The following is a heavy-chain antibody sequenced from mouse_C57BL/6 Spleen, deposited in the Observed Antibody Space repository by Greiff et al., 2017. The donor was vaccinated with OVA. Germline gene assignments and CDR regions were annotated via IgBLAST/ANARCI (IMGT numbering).Heavy chain of an antibody. CDR2: INPNNGGT. Sequence: EVQLQQSGPELVKPGASVKMSCKASGYTFTDYNMHWVKQSHGKSLEWIGYINPNNGGTSYNQKFKGKATLTVNKSSSTAYMELRSLTSEDSAVYYCARIYYGILAWFAYWGQGTLVTVSA. V-gene: IGHV1-22*01. D-gene: IGHD2-1*01. J-gene: IGHJ3*01. CDR3: ARIYYGILAWFAY. CDR1: GYTFTDYN.